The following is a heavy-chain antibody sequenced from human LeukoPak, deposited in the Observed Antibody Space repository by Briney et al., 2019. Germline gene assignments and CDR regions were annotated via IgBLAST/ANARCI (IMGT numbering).Heavy chain of an antibody. D-gene: IGHD3-10*01. J-gene: IGHJ5*02. Sequence: VKVSCKASGYTFTSYGISWVRQAPGQGLEWMGWISAYNGNTNYAQKLQGRVTMTTDTSTSTAYMELRSLRSDDTAVYYCARDNSVGDIAWWFDPWGQGTLVTVSS. CDR2: ISAYNGNT. CDR1: GYTFTSYG. CDR3: ARDNSVGDIAWWFDP. V-gene: IGHV1-18*01.